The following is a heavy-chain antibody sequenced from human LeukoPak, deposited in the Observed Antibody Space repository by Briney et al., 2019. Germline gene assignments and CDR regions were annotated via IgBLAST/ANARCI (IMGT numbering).Heavy chain of an antibody. Sequence: SETLSLTCTVSGGSISSSSYYWGWVRQPPGKGLEWIGSIYYSGSTYYNPSLKSRVTISVDTSKNQFSLKLSSVTAADTAVYYCARHPSRRGAFDIWGQGTMVTVPS. CDR2: IYYSGST. CDR3: ARHPSRRGAFDI. CDR1: GGSISSSSYY. J-gene: IGHJ3*02. V-gene: IGHV4-39*01.